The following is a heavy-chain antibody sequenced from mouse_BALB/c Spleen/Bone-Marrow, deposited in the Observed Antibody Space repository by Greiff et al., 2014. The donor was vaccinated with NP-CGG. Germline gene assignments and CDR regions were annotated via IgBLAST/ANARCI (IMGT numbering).Heavy chain of an antibody. CDR3: ARASVVPYYFDF. CDR2: ILPGSGTA. J-gene: IGHJ2*01. Sequence: VQLQQSGAELMKPGASVKISCKATGHTFSNYWIDWVKQRPGHGLEWIGEILPGSGTANYNEKFKGKATFTADTSSNTAYMQLSSLTSEDSALYYCARASVVPYYFDFWGQGTTLTVSS. D-gene: IGHD1-1*01. CDR1: GHTFSNYW. V-gene: IGHV1-9*01.